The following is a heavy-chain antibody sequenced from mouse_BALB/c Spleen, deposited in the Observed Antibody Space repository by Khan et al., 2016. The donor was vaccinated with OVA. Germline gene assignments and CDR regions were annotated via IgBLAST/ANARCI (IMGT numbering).Heavy chain of an antibody. V-gene: IGHV3-2*02. Sequence: EVQLVESGPGLVKPSQSLSLTCTVTGYSITSDYAWNWIRQFPGNKLEWMGYISYSGSTSYNPSLKSRISITRDTSKHQFFLQLNSVTTEDTATXYSARAIMANWGQGTTLTVSS. J-gene: IGHJ2*01. CDR1: GYSITSDYA. CDR2: ISYSGST. CDR3: ARAIMAN.